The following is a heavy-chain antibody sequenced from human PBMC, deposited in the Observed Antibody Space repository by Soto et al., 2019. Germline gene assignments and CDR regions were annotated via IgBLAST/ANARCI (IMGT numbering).Heavy chain of an antibody. D-gene: IGHD3-3*01. CDR2: ISSNGGST. J-gene: IGHJ3*02. CDR1: GFTFSSYA. Sequence: GGSLRLSCAASGFTFSSYAMHWVRQAPGKGLEYVSAISSNGGSTYYANSVKGRFTISRDNSKNTLYLQMGSLRAEDMAVYYCARVVAIFGVVGAFDIWGQGTMVTVSS. CDR3: ARVVAIFGVVGAFDI. V-gene: IGHV3-64*01.